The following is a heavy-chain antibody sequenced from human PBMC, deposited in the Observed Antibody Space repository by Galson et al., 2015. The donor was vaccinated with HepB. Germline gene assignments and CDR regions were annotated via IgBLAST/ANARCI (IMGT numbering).Heavy chain of an antibody. CDR1: GDSVSSNSVA. V-gene: IGHV6-1*01. Sequence: CAISGDSVSSNSVAWSWIRQSPSRGLEWLGRTYYRSKWYNDYAISVKSRITINPDTSKNQFSLQLNSVTAEDTAVYYCARGKDSISWYEFFDSWGQGTLVTVSS. J-gene: IGHJ4*02. D-gene: IGHD6-13*01. CDR2: TYYRSKWYN. CDR3: ARGKDSISWYEFFDS.